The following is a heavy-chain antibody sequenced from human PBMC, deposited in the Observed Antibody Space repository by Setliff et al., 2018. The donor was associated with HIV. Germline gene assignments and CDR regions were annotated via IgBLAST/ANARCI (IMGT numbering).Heavy chain of an antibody. V-gene: IGHV1-46*01. Sequence: GASVKVSCKASGSTLTNYHMHWVRQAPGQGLEWMGVINPSGGITTYAQKFQGRVTVTKDTSTSTVYMELRSIRSEDTAVYFCASAPLTTVTTGPRYYLDYWGQGTQVTVSS. D-gene: IGHD4-17*01. J-gene: IGHJ4*02. CDR2: INPSGGIT. CDR1: GSTLTNYH. CDR3: ASAPLTTVTTGPRYYLDY.